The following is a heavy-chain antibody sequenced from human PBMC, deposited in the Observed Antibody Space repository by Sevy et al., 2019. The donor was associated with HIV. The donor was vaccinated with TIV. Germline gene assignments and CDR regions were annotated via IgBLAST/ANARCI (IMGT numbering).Heavy chain of an antibody. CDR2: ISTSGGST. CDR1: GFTFITYV. Sequence: GGSLRLSCAASGFTFITYVMSWVRQAPGKGLEWVSSISTSGGSTYYADSLKGRFIISRDNSKNTVDLQMNSLRVEDTGVYYRTKYPPRPYTGNTLDVPYFQHWGQGTLVTVSS. V-gene: IGHV3-23*01. CDR3: TKYPPRPYTGNTLDVPYFQH. D-gene: IGHD1-1*01. J-gene: IGHJ1*01.